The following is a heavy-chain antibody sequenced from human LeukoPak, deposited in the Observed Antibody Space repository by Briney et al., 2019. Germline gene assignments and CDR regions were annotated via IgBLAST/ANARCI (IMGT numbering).Heavy chain of an antibody. J-gene: IGHJ4*02. CDR1: GYTLTELS. V-gene: IGHV1-24*01. D-gene: IGHD2-21*02. CDR3: ATMPNRYCGGDCYHFDY. Sequence: ASVKVSCKVSGYTLTELSMHWVRQAPGKGLEWMGRFDPEDGETIYAQKFQGRVTMTEDTSTDTAYMELSSLRSEDTAVYYCATMPNRYCGGDCYHFDYWGQGTLVTVSS. CDR2: FDPEDGET.